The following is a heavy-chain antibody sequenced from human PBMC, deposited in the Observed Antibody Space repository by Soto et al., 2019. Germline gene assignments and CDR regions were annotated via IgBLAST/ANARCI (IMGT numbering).Heavy chain of an antibody. CDR3: ARENSYFDY. Sequence: QIKLLQSGAEVKKPGASVKVTCKASGYTFRNFGISWVRQAPGQGLEWMGWISAYNANANYARKFQGRLTMTADTTTSTAYMELRSLRSDDTAVYYCARENSYFDYWGQGTLVTVSS. J-gene: IGHJ4*02. CDR2: ISAYNANA. V-gene: IGHV1-18*01. CDR1: GYTFRNFG.